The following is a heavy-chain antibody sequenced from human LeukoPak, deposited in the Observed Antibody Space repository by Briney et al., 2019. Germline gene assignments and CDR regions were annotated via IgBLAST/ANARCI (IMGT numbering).Heavy chain of an antibody. V-gene: IGHV1-2*04. D-gene: IGHD3-10*01. CDR1: GYTFTNYD. CDR2: INPNSGGT. Sequence: ASVKVSCKASGYTFTNYDINWVRQAPGQGLEWMGWINPNSGGTNYAQKFQGWVTMTRDTSISTAYMELSRLRSDDTAVYYCARGSRRSTAHYYYGSGSYYNVPFDIWGQGTMVTVSS. CDR3: ARGSRRSTAHYYYGSGSYYNVPFDI. J-gene: IGHJ3*02.